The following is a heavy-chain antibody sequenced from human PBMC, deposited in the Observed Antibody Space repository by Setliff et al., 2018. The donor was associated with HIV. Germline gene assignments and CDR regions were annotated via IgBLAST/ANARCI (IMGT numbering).Heavy chain of an antibody. Sequence: PGGSLRLSCAASGFTFNNAWMTWVRQAPGKGLEWVGHIKSKTDGGTTDYAAPVKGRFTISRDDSKTTLYLQMNSLKTEDTAVYYCAKCGGVTCYSASWYFDYWGQGTLVTSPQ. CDR1: GFTFNNAW. CDR3: AKCGGVTCYSASWYFDY. J-gene: IGHJ4*02. CDR2: IKSKTDGGTT. D-gene: IGHD2-15*01. V-gene: IGHV3-15*01.